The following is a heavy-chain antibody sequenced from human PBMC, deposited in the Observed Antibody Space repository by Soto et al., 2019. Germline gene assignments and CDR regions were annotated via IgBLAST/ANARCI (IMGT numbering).Heavy chain of an antibody. CDR2: IYTTGST. V-gene: IGHV4-4*07. D-gene: IGHD3-22*01. CDR3: ARGWGYYDSSGYFDY. CDR1: GGSISSYY. J-gene: IGHJ4*02. Sequence: QVQLRESGPGLVKPSETLSLTCTVSGGSISSYYWSWIRQPAGKGLESIGRIYTTGSTNYNPSLKSRVTMSVDTSKSQFSLKLSSVTAADTAVYYCARGWGYYDSSGYFDYWGQGTLVTVSS.